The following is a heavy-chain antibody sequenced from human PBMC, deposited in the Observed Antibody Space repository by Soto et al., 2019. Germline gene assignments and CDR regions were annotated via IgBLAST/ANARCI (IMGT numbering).Heavy chain of an antibody. Sequence: QVQLVQSGPEVKKPGAPVKVSCKPSGYTFNHYSVHWVRQAPGQRLEWMGWVHTGEGNTKYSQKSQGRITITWDTSASTASIELNSLISEDTAVYYCARGHGGGSYSIDYWGQGTLVTVSS. CDR3: ARGHGGGSYSIDY. CDR1: GYTFNHYS. J-gene: IGHJ4*02. D-gene: IGHD3-16*01. CDR2: VHTGEGNT. V-gene: IGHV1-3*04.